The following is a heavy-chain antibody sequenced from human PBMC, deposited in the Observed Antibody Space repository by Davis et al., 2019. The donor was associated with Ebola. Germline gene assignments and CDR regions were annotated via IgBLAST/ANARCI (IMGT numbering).Heavy chain of an antibody. CDR2: ISWTSGSI. Sequence: SLKISCAASGFTFDDYAMHWVRQAPGKGLEWVSGISWTSGSIDYADSVKGRFTISRDNAKNSLYLQMNSLRAEDTAVYYCAKGTHHFWSGYYAYWGQGTLVTVSS. V-gene: IGHV3-9*01. D-gene: IGHD3-3*02. J-gene: IGHJ4*02. CDR3: AKGTHHFWSGYYAY. CDR1: GFTFDDYA.